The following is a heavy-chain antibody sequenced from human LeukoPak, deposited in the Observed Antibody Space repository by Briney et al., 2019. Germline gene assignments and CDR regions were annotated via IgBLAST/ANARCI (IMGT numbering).Heavy chain of an antibody. CDR3: AKSREIAVAAPWTLDY. CDR1: GFTFSSYA. V-gene: IGHV3-23*01. CDR2: ICGSGGST. Sequence: GGSLRLSCAASGFTFSSYAMSWVRQAPGKGLEWVSAICGSGGSTYYADSVKGRFTISRDNSKNTLYLQMNSLRAEDTAVYYCAKSREIAVAAPWTLDYWGQGTLVTVSS. D-gene: IGHD6-19*01. J-gene: IGHJ4*02.